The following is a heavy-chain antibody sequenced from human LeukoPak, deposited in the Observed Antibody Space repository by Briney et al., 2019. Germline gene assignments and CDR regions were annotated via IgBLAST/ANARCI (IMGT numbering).Heavy chain of an antibody. V-gene: IGHV3-23*01. CDR3: AKGSGINHYHWIDP. D-gene: IGHD1-14*01. CDR1: GFTFSNYA. CDR2: ISGGGGST. J-gene: IGHJ5*02. Sequence: GGSLRLSCAAPGFTFSNYAMNWVRQAPGKGLEWVSGISGGGGSTYYADSVKGRFTISRDNSKNTLYLQMDSLRAEDTALYYCAKGSGINHYHWIDPWGQGTLVTVSS.